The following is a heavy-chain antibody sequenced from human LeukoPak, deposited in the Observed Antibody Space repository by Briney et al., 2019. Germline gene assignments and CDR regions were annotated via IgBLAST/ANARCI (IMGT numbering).Heavy chain of an antibody. D-gene: IGHD1-14*01. J-gene: IGHJ4*02. CDR2: TNIDGSKT. CDR1: GFTFSGYW. CDR3: TRGTGAPVDHFDY. Sequence: GGSLRLSCAASGFTFSGYWMHWVRQAPGRGLVWLSYTNIDGSKTGYADSVKGRFTISRDNAKNTLYLQMSSLTAEDTALYFCTRGTGAPVDHFDYWGQGTLVTVSS. V-gene: IGHV3-74*01.